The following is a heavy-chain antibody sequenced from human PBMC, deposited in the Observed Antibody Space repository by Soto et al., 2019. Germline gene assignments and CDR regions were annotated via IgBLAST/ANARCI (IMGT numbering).Heavy chain of an antibody. CDR2: IYYSGST. V-gene: IGHV4-59*01. Sequence: SQTLSLTCTVSGGSISSYYWSWIRQPPGKGLEWIGYIYYSGSTNYNPSLKSRVTISVDTSKNQFSLKLSSVTAADTAVYYCAWSQDDYGDYAFDYWGQGTLVTVSS. J-gene: IGHJ4*02. CDR1: GGSISSYY. CDR3: AWSQDDYGDYAFDY. D-gene: IGHD4-17*01.